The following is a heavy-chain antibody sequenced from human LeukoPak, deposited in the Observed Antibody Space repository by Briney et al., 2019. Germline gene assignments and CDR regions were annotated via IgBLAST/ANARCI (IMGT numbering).Heavy chain of an antibody. CDR1: GYSFTGYY. CDR3: ARGPNHYYYMDF. J-gene: IGHJ6*03. CDR2: INPDGDVT. D-gene: IGHD2-8*01. V-gene: IGHV1-2*02. Sequence: ASVRVSCKASGYSFTGYYIHWVRQAPGQGLEWMGWINPDGDVTKSAQKFQGRVTMTTDKSINTVFMELSGLTSDDTALYYCARGPNHYYYMDFWGKGTTVSVSS.